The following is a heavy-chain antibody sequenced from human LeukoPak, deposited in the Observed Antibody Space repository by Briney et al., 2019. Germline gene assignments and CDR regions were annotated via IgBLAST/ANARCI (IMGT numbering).Heavy chain of an antibody. Sequence: SVKVSCKASGYTFTSYGISWVRQAPGQGLEWMGRIIPILGIANYAQKFQGRVTITADKSTSTAYMELSSLRSEDTAVYYCARDLRDYSNVWGQGTTVTVSS. CDR2: IIPILGIA. CDR1: GYTFTSYG. D-gene: IGHD4-11*01. V-gene: IGHV1-69*04. J-gene: IGHJ6*02. CDR3: ARDLRDYSNV.